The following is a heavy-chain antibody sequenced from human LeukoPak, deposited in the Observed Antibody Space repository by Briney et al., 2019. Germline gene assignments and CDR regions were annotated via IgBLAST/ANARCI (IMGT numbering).Heavy chain of an antibody. Sequence: ASVKVSCKTSGYTFTAYYVHWVRQAPGQGLEWMGWIHPYNGGTKFAQKFQGRVNITRDMSLSTAYMELSRLTSDDTAIYYCARGASGWYFFDLWGQGTLVTVSS. D-gene: IGHD6-19*01. J-gene: IGHJ4*02. CDR1: GYTFTAYY. CDR3: ARGASGWYFFDL. V-gene: IGHV1-2*02. CDR2: IHPYNGGT.